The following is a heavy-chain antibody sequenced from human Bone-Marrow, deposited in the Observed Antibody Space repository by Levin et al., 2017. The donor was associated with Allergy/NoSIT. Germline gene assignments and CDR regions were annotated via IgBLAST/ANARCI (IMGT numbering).Heavy chain of an antibody. Sequence: SGPTLVKPTQTLTLTCSFSGFSLDTTGVGVGWLRQPPGKAPEWLAVIYWDDDKRYSPSLKDRLTIAKDTSRNQVVLTVTSMDPVDTATYYCVHKNSRHTGPNYYYYYYLIVWGKGTTVTVSS. V-gene: IGHV2-5*02. CDR1: GFSLDTTGVG. D-gene: IGHD1-14*01. CDR2: IYWDDDK. CDR3: VHKNSRHTGPNYYYYYYLIV. J-gene: IGHJ6*03.